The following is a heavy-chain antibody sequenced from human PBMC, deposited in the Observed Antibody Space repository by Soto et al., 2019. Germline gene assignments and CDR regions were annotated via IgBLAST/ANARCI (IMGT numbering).Heavy chain of an antibody. CDR1: GFTFSSYD. CDR3: ARASTVTPGNYYYYGMDV. J-gene: IGHJ6*02. CDR2: IGTAGDT. Sequence: AGGSLRLSCAASGFTFSSYDMHWVRQATGKGLEWVSAIGTAGDTYYPGSVKGRFTISRENAKNSLYLQMNSLRAGDTAVYYCARASTVTPGNYYYYGMDVWGQGTTVTVSS. D-gene: IGHD4-17*01. V-gene: IGHV3-13*01.